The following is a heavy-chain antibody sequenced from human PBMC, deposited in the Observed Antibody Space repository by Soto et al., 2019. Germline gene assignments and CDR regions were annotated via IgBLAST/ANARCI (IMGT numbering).Heavy chain of an antibody. CDR2: ITAYNGNT. CDR1: GYTFTNSG. V-gene: IGHV1-18*01. J-gene: IGHJ4*02. CDR3: ARYYADYASDY. D-gene: IGHD4-17*01. Sequence: QVHLVQSGAEVKKPGASVKVSCKASGYTFTNSGIIWVRQAPGQGLEWVGWITAYNGNTNYAQNLQDRVTMTTATSTSTAYMELRSLRSDDTAVYYCARYYADYASDYWCQGTLVTVSS.